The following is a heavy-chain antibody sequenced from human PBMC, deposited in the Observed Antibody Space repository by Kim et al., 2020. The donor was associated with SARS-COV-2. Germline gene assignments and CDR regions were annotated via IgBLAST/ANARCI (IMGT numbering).Heavy chain of an antibody. D-gene: IGHD2-15*01. V-gene: IGHV3-33*01. CDR2: IWYDGNKN. Sequence: GGSLRLSCAASGFTFSNYGMHWVRQAPGKGLEWVAVIWYDGNKNYYTDSVKGRFNISRDNSKNTLYLQMNSLRAEDTAVYYCASPLYCSGGSCYLWGQGTLVTVSS. J-gene: IGHJ4*02. CDR1: GFTFSNYG. CDR3: ASPLYCSGGSCYL.